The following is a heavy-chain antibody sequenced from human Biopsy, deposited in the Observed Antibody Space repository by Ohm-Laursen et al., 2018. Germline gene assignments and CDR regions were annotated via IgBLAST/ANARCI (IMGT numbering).Heavy chain of an antibody. CDR3: ARGDYFDSNGYFWFDP. D-gene: IGHD3-22*01. Sequence: PSQTLSLTCTVSGVSISSYFWSWIRQPPGKGLEWIGHIYYSVMTNYNPSLQSRVSISVDTSRNQVSLTLSSVTAADTAVYYCARGDYFDSNGYFWFDPWGQGTLVTVSS. CDR2: IYYSVMT. CDR1: GVSISSYF. V-gene: IGHV4-59*01. J-gene: IGHJ5*02.